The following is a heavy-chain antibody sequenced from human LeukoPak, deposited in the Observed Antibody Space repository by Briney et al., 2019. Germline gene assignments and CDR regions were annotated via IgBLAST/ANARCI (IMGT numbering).Heavy chain of an antibody. D-gene: IGHD4-17*01. CDR1: GGSISSYY. CDR2: IYYSGST. CDR3: AREESYGVHAG. V-gene: IGHV4-59*01. J-gene: IGHJ4*02. Sequence: SETLSLTCTVSGGSISSYYWSWIRQPPGKGLEWIGYIYYSGSTNYNPSLRSRVTISVDTSKNQFSLKLSSVTAADTAVYYCAREESYGVHAGWGQGTLVTVSS.